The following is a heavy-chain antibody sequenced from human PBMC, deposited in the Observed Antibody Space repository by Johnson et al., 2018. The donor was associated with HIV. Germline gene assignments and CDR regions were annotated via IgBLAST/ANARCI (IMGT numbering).Heavy chain of an antibody. Sequence: QVQLLESGGGVVQPGRSMRLSCAASGFTFSSYGMHWVRQAPGKGLEWVAVIWYDGSNKYYADSVKGRFTISRDNSKNTLYLQMNSLRAEDTAVYYCAKDQAIAVAYDAFDIWGQGTMVTVSS. CDR1: GFTFSSYG. D-gene: IGHD6-19*01. CDR3: AKDQAIAVAYDAFDI. CDR2: IWYDGSNK. V-gene: IGHV3-33*06. J-gene: IGHJ3*02.